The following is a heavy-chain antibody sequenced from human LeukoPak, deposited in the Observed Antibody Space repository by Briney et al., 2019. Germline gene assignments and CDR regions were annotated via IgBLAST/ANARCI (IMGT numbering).Heavy chain of an antibody. J-gene: IGHJ6*02. CDR1: GYTFTSYG. CDR3: ARARWGARNYYYYGMDV. CDR2: ISAYNGNT. V-gene: IGHV1-18*01. Sequence: HRASVKVSCKASGYTFTSYGISWVRQAPGQGLVWMGWISAYNGNTNYAQKLQGRVTMTTDTSTSTAYMELRSLRSDDTAVYYCARARWGARNYYYYGMDVWGQGTTVTVSS. D-gene: IGHD4-23*01.